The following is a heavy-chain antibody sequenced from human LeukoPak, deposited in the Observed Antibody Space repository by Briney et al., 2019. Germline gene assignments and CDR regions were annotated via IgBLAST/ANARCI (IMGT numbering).Heavy chain of an antibody. Sequence: PSETLSLTCAVYGGSFSGYYWSWIRQPPGKGLEWIGEINHSGSTNYNPSLKSRVTISVGTSKNQFSLKLSSVTAADTAVYYCARRGTYYDFWSGYPTYFDYWGQGTLVTVSS. J-gene: IGHJ4*02. CDR3: ARRGTYYDFWSGYPTYFDY. D-gene: IGHD3-3*01. CDR1: GGSFSGYY. CDR2: INHSGST. V-gene: IGHV4-34*01.